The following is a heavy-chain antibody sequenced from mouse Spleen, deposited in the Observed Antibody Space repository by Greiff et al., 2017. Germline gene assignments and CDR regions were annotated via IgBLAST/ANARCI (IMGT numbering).Heavy chain of an antibody. CDR2: IYPGDGDT. D-gene: IGHD1-1*01. Sequence: VQLQQSGPELVKPGASVKISCKASGYAFSSSWMNWVKQRPGKGLEWIGRIYPGDGDTNYNGKFKGKATLTADKSSSTAYMQLSSLTSEDSAVYFCARSLITTVDEGYFDVWGTGTTVTVSS. CDR3: ARSLITTVDEGYFDV. V-gene: IGHV1-82*01. CDR1: GYAFSSSW. J-gene: IGHJ1*03.